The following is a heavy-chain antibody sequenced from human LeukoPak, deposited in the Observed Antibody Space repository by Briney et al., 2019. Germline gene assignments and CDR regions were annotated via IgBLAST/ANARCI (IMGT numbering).Heavy chain of an antibody. CDR2: IYTSGST. Sequence: PSETLSLTCTVSGGSISSYYWSWIRQPAGKGLEWIGRIYTSGSTTYNPSLKSRVTISLDTSKNQFSLKLSSVTAADTAVYYCARGAFRRSSGSPLLYYFDYWGQGTLVTVSS. D-gene: IGHD6-19*01. V-gene: IGHV4-4*07. J-gene: IGHJ4*02. CDR3: ARGAFRRSSGSPLLYYFDY. CDR1: GGSISSYY.